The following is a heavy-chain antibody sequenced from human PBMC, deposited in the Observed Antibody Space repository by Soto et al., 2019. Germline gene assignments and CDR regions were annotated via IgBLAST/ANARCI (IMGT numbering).Heavy chain of an antibody. CDR1: GFTFRNYA. D-gene: IGHD4-17*01. V-gene: IGHV3-23*01. CDR3: VKDSRDYQHLFDS. J-gene: IGHJ4*02. Sequence: EVQVLESGGGLVQPGGSLRLSCAASGFTFRNYAMSWVRQAPGKGLEWVSVITASSSRTYYAGSVKGRFAISRDNSKNMPYLQMNSSRAEDTAVYYCVKDSRDYQHLFDSWGQGALVTVSS. CDR2: ITASSSRT.